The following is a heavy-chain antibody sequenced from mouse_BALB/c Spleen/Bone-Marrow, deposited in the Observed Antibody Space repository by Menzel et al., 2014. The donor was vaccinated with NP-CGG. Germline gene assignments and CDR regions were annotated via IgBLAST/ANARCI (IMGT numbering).Heavy chain of an antibody. CDR1: GFTSNTYA. V-gene: IGHV10-1*02. Sequence: EVLLLESGGGLVQPKGSLKLSCAASGFTSNTYAMNWVRQAPGKGLEWVARIRSKSNNYATYYADSVTDRFTISRDDSQSMLYQQINNLKTEDAAMYYCVRQNYDSAWFAYWGQGTLVTVSA. J-gene: IGHJ3*01. D-gene: IGHD2-4*01. CDR3: VRQNYDSAWFAY. CDR2: IRSKSNNYAT.